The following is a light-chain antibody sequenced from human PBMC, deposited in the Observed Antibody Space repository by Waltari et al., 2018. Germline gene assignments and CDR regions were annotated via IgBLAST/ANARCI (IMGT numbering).Light chain of an antibody. CDR1: CSASRNYNL. Sequence: SALPPPASVSGSPGQSNTISCTAPCSASRNYNLVSWYKQHRGKAPKLLIYEGNKRPSGVSNRFSGSKSGNMASLTISGRQAEDEADYYCCSYAGSSAPRVFGGGTKLTVL. V-gene: IGLV2-23*01. J-gene: IGLJ3*02. CDR3: CSYAGSSAPRV. CDR2: EGN.